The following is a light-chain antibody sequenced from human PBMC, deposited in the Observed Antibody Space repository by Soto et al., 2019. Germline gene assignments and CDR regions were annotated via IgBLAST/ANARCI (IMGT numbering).Light chain of an antibody. CDR2: DAP. CDR1: QSFSSY. V-gene: IGKV3-11*01. CDR3: QQRSNWPPVIT. J-gene: IGKJ5*01. Sequence: EIVLTQSPATLSLSPGERVTLSCRASQSFSSYLAWYQQKPGQAPRLLIYDAPKRATGIPARFSGRGSGTEFTLTISSLEPEDFAVYYCQQRSNWPPVITFGQGTRLEIK.